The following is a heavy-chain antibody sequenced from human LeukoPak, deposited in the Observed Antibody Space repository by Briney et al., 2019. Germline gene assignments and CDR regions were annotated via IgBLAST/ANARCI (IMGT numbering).Heavy chain of an antibody. J-gene: IGHJ4*02. Sequence: GGSLRLSCAASGFIFNRYWMHWVRQAPGKGLVWVSHINSDGRSTNYADSVEGRFTISRDNAKNTLYLQMNSLRAEDTAVYYCARDYDFDDYWGQGTLVTVSS. V-gene: IGHV3-74*01. CDR2: INSDGRST. D-gene: IGHD3-3*01. CDR1: GFIFNRYW. CDR3: ARDYDFDDY.